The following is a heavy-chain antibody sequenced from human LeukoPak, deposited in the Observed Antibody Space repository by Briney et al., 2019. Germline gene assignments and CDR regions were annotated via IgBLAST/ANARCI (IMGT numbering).Heavy chain of an antibody. Sequence: PSETLSLTCTVSGSSISSYYWSWIRQPPGKGLEWIGYIYYSGSTNYNPSLKSRVTISVDTSKNQFSLKLSSVTAADTAVYYCARDSIGTYWGQGTLVTVSS. V-gene: IGHV4-59*01. CDR3: ARDSIGTY. CDR1: GSSISSYY. CDR2: IYYSGST. D-gene: IGHD3-10*01. J-gene: IGHJ4*02.